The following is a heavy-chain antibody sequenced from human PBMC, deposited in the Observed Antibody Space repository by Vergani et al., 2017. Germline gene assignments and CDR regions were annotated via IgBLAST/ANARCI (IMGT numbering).Heavy chain of an antibody. V-gene: IGHV3-33*01. CDR2: IWYDGSNK. Sequence: QVQLVESGGGVVQPGRSLRLSCAASGFTFSSYGMHWVRQALGKGLEWVAVIWYDGSNKYYADSVKGRFTISRDNSKNTLYLQMNSLRAEDTAVYYCARALGYCSSTSCYTLDYWSQGTLVTVSS. CDR1: GFTFSSYG. D-gene: IGHD2-2*02. J-gene: IGHJ4*02. CDR3: ARALGYCSSTSCYTLDY.